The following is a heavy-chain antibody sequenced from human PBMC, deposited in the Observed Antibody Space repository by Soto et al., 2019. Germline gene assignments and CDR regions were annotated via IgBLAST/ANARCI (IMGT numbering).Heavy chain of an antibody. D-gene: IGHD6-13*01. V-gene: IGHV1-8*01. CDR2: MNPNSGYT. Sequence: ASVKVSCKASGYTFTSYDINWVRQATGQGLEWMGWMNPNSGYTGHAQKFQGRVTMTRDTSTSTAYMELSSLRSEDTAVYYCARVFGSKDYWGQGTLVTVSS. J-gene: IGHJ4*02. CDR3: ARVFGSKDY. CDR1: GYTFTSYD.